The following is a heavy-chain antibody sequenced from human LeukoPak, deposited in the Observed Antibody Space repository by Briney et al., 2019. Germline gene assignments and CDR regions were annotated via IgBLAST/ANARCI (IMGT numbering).Heavy chain of an antibody. CDR2: ISESGSGT. CDR1: RLPFNSYA. CDR3: AKDIAQGYTFGTIDQDY. J-gene: IGHJ4*02. V-gene: IGHV3-23*01. D-gene: IGHD5-18*01. Sequence: GGSLRLSCAASRLPFNSYAMSWVRQAPGKGLEWVSAISESGSGTYYADSVKGRFTISRDNSRNTLSLQMYSLRVEDTAVYYCAKDIAQGYTFGTIDQDYWGQGTLVTVSS.